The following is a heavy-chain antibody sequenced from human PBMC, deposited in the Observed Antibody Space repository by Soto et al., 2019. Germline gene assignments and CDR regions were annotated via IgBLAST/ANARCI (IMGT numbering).Heavy chain of an antibody. J-gene: IGHJ4*02. Sequence: QVQLVQSGAEVKKPGSSVKVSCKASGGTFSSYAISWVRQAPGQGLEWMGGIIPIFGTANYAQKFQGRVTITADEPRSTAYRGRRSLRSGDTAVYYCARESGLEGVVAAPDYWGRGTLVTVSS. D-gene: IGHD2-15*01. CDR1: GGTFSSYA. CDR2: IIPIFGTA. V-gene: IGHV1-69*12. CDR3: ARESGLEGVVAAPDY.